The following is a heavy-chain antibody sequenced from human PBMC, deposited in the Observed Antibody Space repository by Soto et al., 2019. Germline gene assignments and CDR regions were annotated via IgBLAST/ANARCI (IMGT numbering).Heavy chain of an antibody. CDR2: IYYSGST. J-gene: IGHJ4*02. Sequence: SETLSLTCTVSGGSISSYYWSWIRQPPGKGLEWIGYIYYSGSTNYNPSLKSRVTISVDTSKNQFSLKLSSVTAADTAVYYCARKPRYCSGGSCYYFDYWGQGTLVTVSS. V-gene: IGHV4-59*01. CDR1: GGSISSYY. CDR3: ARKPRYCSGGSCYYFDY. D-gene: IGHD2-15*01.